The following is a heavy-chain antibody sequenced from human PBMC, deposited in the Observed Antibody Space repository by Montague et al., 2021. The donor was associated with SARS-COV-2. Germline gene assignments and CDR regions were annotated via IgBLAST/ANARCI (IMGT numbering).Heavy chain of an antibody. CDR3: ARTSDSSDY. D-gene: IGHD4-11*01. Sequence: NDYAVSVNSRITINPDTSKNQISLQLNSVTPEDTAVYYCARTSDSSDYWGQGTLFTVSS. CDR2: N. J-gene: IGHJ4*02. V-gene: IGHV6-1*01.